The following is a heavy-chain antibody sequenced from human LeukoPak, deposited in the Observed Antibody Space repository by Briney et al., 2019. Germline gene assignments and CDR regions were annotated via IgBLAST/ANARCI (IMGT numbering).Heavy chain of an antibody. CDR2: MNPNSGNT. CDR1: GYTFTSYD. CDR3: ARGLHSSGWYYYYYYYMDV. J-gene: IGHJ6*03. V-gene: IGHV1-8*03. D-gene: IGHD6-19*01. Sequence: ASVKVSCKASGYTFTSYDINWVRQATGQGLEWMGWMNPNSGNTGYAQKFQGRVTITRNTSISTAYMELSSLRSEDTAVYYCARGLHSSGWYYYYYYYMDVWGKGTTVTVSS.